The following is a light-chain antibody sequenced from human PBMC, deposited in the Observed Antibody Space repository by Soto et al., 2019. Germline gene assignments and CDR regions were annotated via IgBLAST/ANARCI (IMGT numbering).Light chain of an antibody. CDR3: QQYNYWPRT. CDR2: DAS. Sequence: EIVMTQSPATLSASPGERATLSCRASQRIASNLAWYQQKPGQAPRLLIYDASTRATDIPVRFSGSGSGTEFTLTISSLQSEDFAVYYCQQYNYWPRTFGQGTKVEIK. V-gene: IGKV3-15*01. CDR1: QRIASN. J-gene: IGKJ1*01.